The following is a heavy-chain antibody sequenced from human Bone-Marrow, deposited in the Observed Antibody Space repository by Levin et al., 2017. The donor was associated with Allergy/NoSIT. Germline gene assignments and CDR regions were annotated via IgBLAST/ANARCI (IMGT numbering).Heavy chain of an antibody. CDR3: ARDSAAAGVDY. V-gene: IGHV1-46*01. D-gene: IGHD6-13*01. J-gene: IGHJ4*02. Sequence: GESLKISCKASGYTFTSYYMHWVRQAPGQGLEWMGIINPSGGSTSYAQKFQGRVTMTRDTSTSTVYMELSSLRSEDTAVYYGARDSAAAGVDYWGQGTLVTVSS. CDR2: INPSGGST. CDR1: GYTFTSYY.